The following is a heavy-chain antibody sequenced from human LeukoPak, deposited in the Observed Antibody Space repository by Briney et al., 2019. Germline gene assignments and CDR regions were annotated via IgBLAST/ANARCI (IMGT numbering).Heavy chain of an antibody. V-gene: IGHV4-59*01. CDR2: IYYSGST. J-gene: IGHJ4*02. CDR1: GGSISSYY. D-gene: IGHD3-22*01. CDR3: ASASGSHYDSSGYYPLTFDY. Sequence: PSETLSLTCTVSGGSISSYYWSWIRQPPGKGLEGIGYIYYSGSTNYNPSLKSRVTISVDTSKNEFSLKLSSVTAADTAVYYCASASGSHYDSSGYYPLTFDYWGQGTLVTVSS.